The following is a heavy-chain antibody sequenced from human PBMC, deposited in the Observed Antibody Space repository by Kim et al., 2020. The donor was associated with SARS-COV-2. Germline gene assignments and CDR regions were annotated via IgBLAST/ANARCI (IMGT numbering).Heavy chain of an antibody. V-gene: IGHV4-59*01. D-gene: IGHD2-15*01. Sequence: KSRVTISVDTSKNQFSLKLSSVTAADTAVYYCARVAGYCSGGSCSRYFQHWGQGTLVTVSS. CDR3: ARVAGYCSGGSCSRYFQH. J-gene: IGHJ1*01.